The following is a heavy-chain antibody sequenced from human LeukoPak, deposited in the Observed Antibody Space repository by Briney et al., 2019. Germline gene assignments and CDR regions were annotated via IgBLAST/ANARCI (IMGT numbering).Heavy chain of an antibody. CDR2: ISYDGSNK. Sequence: PGRSLRLSCAASGFTFSSYGMHWVRQAPGKGLEWVAVISYDGSNKYYADSVKGRFTISRDNSKNTLYLQMNSLKTEDTAVYYCTTGPPPRRGLWFGELNYYYGMDVWGQGTTVTVSS. J-gene: IGHJ6*02. CDR1: GFTFSSYG. D-gene: IGHD3-10*01. V-gene: IGHV3-30*03. CDR3: TTGPPPRRGLWFGELNYYYGMDV.